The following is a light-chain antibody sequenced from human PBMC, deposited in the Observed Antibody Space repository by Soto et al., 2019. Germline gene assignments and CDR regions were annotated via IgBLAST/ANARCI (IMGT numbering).Light chain of an antibody. CDR2: GTS. CDR1: QSVSSSY. Sequence: EIVLTQSPGTLSLSPGERATLSCRASQSVSSSYLAWYQQKPGQAPKLLIYGTSSRATAIPDRFSGSGSGTDFTLTNSRLEHEDFAVYYCQQYGSSSWTFGQGTKVEIK. J-gene: IGKJ1*01. CDR3: QQYGSSSWT. V-gene: IGKV3-20*01.